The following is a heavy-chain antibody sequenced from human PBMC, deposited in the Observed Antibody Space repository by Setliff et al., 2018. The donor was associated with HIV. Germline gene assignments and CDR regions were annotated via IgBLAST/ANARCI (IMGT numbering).Heavy chain of an antibody. J-gene: IGHJ4*02. Sequence: ASVKVSCKASGGTLSSYTFNWVRQAPGQGLEWVGGIIPIVGIGKYAQSLQGRLTITAEESTSTVYMDLSSLRSEDTALYYCAGGSGSYFLDYWGQGTLVTVSS. V-gene: IGHV1-69*10. CDR3: AGGSGSYFLDY. CDR1: GGTLSSYT. CDR2: IIPIVGIG. D-gene: IGHD3-10*01.